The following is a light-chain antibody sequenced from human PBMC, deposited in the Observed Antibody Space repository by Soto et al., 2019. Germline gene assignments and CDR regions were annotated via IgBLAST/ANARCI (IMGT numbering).Light chain of an antibody. J-gene: IGKJ1*01. V-gene: IGKV3-20*01. CDR2: GAS. CDR1: QSLSSNQ. CDR3: QQYGSSPPT. Sequence: EIVLTQSPGTLSLSPGERATLSCRASQSLSSNQLAWYQQKPGQAPRLLIYGASSRATGIPDRFSGSGSGTDFTLTISRLEPEDFAVYYCQQYGSSPPTFGQGTKVEIK.